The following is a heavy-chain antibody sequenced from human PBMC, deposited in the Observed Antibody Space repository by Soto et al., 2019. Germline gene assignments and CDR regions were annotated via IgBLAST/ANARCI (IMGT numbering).Heavy chain of an antibody. J-gene: IGHJ4*02. D-gene: IGHD4-17*01. V-gene: IGHV4-61*01. CDR1: GCSVSSGRYY. Sequence: PSETLSLTCTVSGCSVSSGRYYLGWIRQPPGKGLEWIGYIYYSGSTNYNPSLKSRVTISVDTSKNQFSLKLSSVTAADTAVYYCARDLKGYGGFDYWGQGTLVTVSS. CDR3: ARDLKGYGGFDY. CDR2: IYYSGST.